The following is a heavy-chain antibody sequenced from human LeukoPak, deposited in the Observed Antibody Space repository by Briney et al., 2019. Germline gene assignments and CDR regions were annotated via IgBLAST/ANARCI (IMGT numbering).Heavy chain of an antibody. CDR3: ARLNVGGSYGY. V-gene: IGHV3-48*04. Sequence: GGSLRLSCAASGITFSSYSMNWVRQAPGKGLEWVSYISSSSSTIYYADSVKGRFTISRDNAKNSLYLQMNSLRAEDTAVYYCARLNVGGSYGYWGQGTLVTVSS. J-gene: IGHJ4*02. CDR2: ISSSSSTI. D-gene: IGHD1-26*01. CDR1: GITFSSYS.